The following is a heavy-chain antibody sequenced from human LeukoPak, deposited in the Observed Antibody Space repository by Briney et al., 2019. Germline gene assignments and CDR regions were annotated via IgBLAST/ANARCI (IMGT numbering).Heavy chain of an antibody. CDR3: ARDQVEGDASSGYHYHDAFDI. J-gene: IGHJ3*02. V-gene: IGHV3-7*01. D-gene: IGHD3-22*01. CDR1: GFTFSSYW. CDR2: IKQDGSEK. Sequence: QPGGSLRHSCVASGFTFSSYWRNWVRQAPGKGLEWMANIKQDGSEKYYVDSVKGRFTISRDNAMNSLFLQMNSLRAEDTAVYFCARDQVEGDASSGYHYHDAFDIWGQGTMVTVSS.